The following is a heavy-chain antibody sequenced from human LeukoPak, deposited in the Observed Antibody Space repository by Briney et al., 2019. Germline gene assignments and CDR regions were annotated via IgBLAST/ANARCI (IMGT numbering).Heavy chain of an antibody. CDR3: AREPNFDDHAFDY. CDR1: GFTFSSYA. V-gene: IGHV3-23*01. J-gene: IGHJ4*02. CDR2: ISGSGGST. D-gene: IGHD1-7*01. Sequence: GGSLRLSCAASGFTFSSYAMSWVRQAPGKGLEWVSAISGSGGSTYYADSVKGRFTISRDNSKNTLYLQINSLRAEDTAIYYCAREPNFDDHAFDYWGQGTLVTVSS.